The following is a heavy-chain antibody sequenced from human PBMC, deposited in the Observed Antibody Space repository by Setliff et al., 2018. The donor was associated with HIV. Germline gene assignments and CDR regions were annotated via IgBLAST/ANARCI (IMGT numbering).Heavy chain of an antibody. Sequence: SVKVSCKAFGGTFSSYVISWVRQAPGQGLEWMGGIIPIFGTANYAQKFQGRVTITADESTSTAYMELSSLRSDDTAVYYCARDFSGQQLVGGWFVPWGQGTLVTVSS. D-gene: IGHD6-13*01. CDR2: IIPIFGTA. J-gene: IGHJ5*02. CDR3: ARDFSGQQLVGGWFVP. CDR1: GGTFSSYV. V-gene: IGHV1-69*13.